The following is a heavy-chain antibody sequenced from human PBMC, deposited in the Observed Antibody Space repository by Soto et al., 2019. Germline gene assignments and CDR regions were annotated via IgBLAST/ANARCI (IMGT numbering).Heavy chain of an antibody. D-gene: IGHD3-16*02. V-gene: IGHV5-51*01. Sequence: XESLKISCKGSGYSFTSYWIGWVRQMPGKGLEWMGIIYPGDSDTRYSPSFQGQVTISADKSISTAYLQWSSLKASDTAMYYCARLWAYYDYVWGSYRPRAHAFDIWGQGTMVTVSS. CDR2: IYPGDSDT. CDR1: GYSFTSYW. J-gene: IGHJ3*02. CDR3: ARLWAYYDYVWGSYRPRAHAFDI.